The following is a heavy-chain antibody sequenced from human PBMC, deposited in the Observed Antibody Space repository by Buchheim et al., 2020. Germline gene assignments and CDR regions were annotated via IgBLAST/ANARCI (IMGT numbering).Heavy chain of an antibody. CDR2: INPNSGGT. Sequence: QVQLVQSGAEVKKPGASVKVSCKASGYTFTGYYMHWVRQAPGQGLEWKGWINPNSGGTNYAQKFQGRVTMTRDTSISPAYMELSRLRSDDTAVYYCAREAYGVDEDSVGWFDPWGQGTL. CDR1: GYTFTGYY. CDR3: AREAYGVDEDSVGWFDP. J-gene: IGHJ5*02. V-gene: IGHV1-2*02. D-gene: IGHD4-17*01.